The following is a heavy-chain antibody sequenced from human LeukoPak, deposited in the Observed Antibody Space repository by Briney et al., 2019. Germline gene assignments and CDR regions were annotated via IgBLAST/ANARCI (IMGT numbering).Heavy chain of an antibody. CDR2: INPNSGGT. CDR3: ARGGYSYGQPPIYYYYYGMDV. V-gene: IGHV1-2*02. D-gene: IGHD5-18*01. J-gene: IGHJ6*02. Sequence: GASVKVSCKASGYTFTGYYMHWVRQAPGQGLGWMGWINPNSGGTSYAQKFQGRVTMTRDTSISTAYMELSRLRSDDTAVYYCARGGYSYGQPPIYYYYYGMDVWGQGTTVTVSS. CDR1: GYTFTGYY.